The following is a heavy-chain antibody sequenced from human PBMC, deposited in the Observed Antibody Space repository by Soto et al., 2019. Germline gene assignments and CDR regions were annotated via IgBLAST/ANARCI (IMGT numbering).Heavy chain of an antibody. D-gene: IGHD3-22*01. Sequence: GGSLRLSCAASGFTFSSYAMSWVRQAPGKGLEWVSAISGSGGSTYYADSVKGRFTISRDNSKNTLYLQMNSLRAEDTAVYYCAKDTVGGNYYYSCGYEYNWFAPWGQGTLVTVSS. CDR3: AKDTVGGNYYYSCGYEYNWFAP. J-gene: IGHJ5*02. CDR1: GFTFSSYA. CDR2: ISGSGGST. V-gene: IGHV3-23*01.